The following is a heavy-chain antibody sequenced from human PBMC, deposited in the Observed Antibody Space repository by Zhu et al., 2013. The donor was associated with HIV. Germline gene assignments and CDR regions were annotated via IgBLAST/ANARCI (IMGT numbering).Heavy chain of an antibody. CDR2: INPSGDTT. J-gene: IGHJ4*02. CDR3: ARGEGSDNTGYWVY. CDR1: GYTFSSLY. D-gene: IGHD3-22*01. Sequence: QVQLVQSGAEVKKPGASVKVSCKASGYTFSSLYLHWVRQAPGQGPEWMGIINPSGDTTSYAQKFQGRVTMTSDTSTSTVYMELSGLRSEDTAVYYCARGEGSDNTGYWVYWGQGTLVTVSS. V-gene: IGHV1-46*01.